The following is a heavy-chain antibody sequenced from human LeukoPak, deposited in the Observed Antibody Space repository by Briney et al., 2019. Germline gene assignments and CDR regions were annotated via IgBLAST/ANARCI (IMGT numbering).Heavy chain of an antibody. CDR2: IRSKAYGGTT. CDR3: TRSVPRYCSSTSCRYFDY. V-gene: IGHV3-49*04. Sequence: GGSLRLSCTASGFTFDDYAMSWVRQAPGKGLEWVGFIRSKAYGGTTEYAASVKGRFTISRDDSKSIAYLQMNSLKTEDTAVYYCTRSVPRYCSSTSCRYFDYWGQGTLVTVSS. J-gene: IGHJ4*02. CDR1: GFTFDDYA. D-gene: IGHD2-2*01.